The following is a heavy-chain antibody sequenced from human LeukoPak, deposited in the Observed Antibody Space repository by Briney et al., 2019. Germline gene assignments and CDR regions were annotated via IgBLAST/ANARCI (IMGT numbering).Heavy chain of an antibody. J-gene: IGHJ4*02. V-gene: IGHV4-39*07. CDR1: GGSISSSSYY. D-gene: IGHD2-8*01. CDR2: INHSGST. Sequence: SETLSLTCTVSGGSISSSSYYWGWIRQPPGKGLEWIGEINHSGSTNYNPSLKSRVTISVDTSKNQFSLKLSSVTAADTAVYYCARRQWANDYWGQGTLVTVSS. CDR3: ARRQWANDY.